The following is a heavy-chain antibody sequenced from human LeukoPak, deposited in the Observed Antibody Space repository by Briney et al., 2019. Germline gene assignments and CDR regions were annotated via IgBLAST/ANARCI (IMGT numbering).Heavy chain of an antibody. CDR2: INPNSGNT. CDR3: ARAERIAACSGYNWFDP. Sequence: ASVKVSCKASGYTFTGYYMHWVRQAPGQGLEWMGWINPNSGNTGYAQKFQGRVTMTRNTSISTAYMELSSLRSEDTAVYYCARAERIAACSGYNWFDPWGQGTLVTVSS. J-gene: IGHJ5*02. D-gene: IGHD6-6*01. CDR1: GYTFTGYY. V-gene: IGHV1-8*02.